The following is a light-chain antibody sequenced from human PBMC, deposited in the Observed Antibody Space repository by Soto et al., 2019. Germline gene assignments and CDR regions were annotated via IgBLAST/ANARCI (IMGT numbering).Light chain of an antibody. CDR1: QSVSRS. CDR3: QQRSNWPGT. J-gene: IGKJ1*01. CDR2: DAS. V-gene: IGKV3-11*01. Sequence: IVLTQSPATLSVSPGARATLSCRASQSVSRSLAWYQQQPGQAPRLLIFDASNRATGIPPRFSGSGSGTDFTLTINSLEPEDFVVYYCQQRSNWPGTVGQGTKVEIK.